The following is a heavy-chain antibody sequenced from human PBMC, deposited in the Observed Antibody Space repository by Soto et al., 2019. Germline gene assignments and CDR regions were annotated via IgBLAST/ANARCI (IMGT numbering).Heavy chain of an antibody. D-gene: IGHD6-13*01. CDR3: ARDLTRWYGMGYYYYYYGMDV. CDR1: GDSVSSNSAA. Sequence: SQTLSLTCAISGDSVSSNSAAWNWIRQSPSRGLEWLGRTYYRSKWYNDYAVSVKSRITINPDTSKNQFSLQLNSVTPEDTAVYYCARDLTRWYGMGYYYYYYGMDVWGQGTTVTVSS. V-gene: IGHV6-1*01. J-gene: IGHJ6*02. CDR2: TYYRSKWYN.